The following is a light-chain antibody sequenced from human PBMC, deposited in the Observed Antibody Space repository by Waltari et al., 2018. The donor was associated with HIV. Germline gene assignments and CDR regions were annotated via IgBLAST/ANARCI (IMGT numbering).Light chain of an antibody. CDR3: QHSYSNPWT. CDR1: KSISSY. V-gene: IGKV1-39*01. CDR2: AAS. Sequence: EIQMTQPPSSLSASVGDTVTIICRASKSISSYLNWYQQKPGKAPMRLIYAASSLQSGVPSRFSGIGSGTDFILTISSLQPEEFATYFCQHSYSNPWTFGQGTKVEIK. J-gene: IGKJ1*01.